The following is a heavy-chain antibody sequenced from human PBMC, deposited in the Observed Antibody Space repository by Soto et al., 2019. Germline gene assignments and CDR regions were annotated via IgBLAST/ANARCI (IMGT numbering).Heavy chain of an antibody. Sequence: SETLSLTCTVSGGSISSYYWSWIRQPPGKGLEWIGYIYYSGSTNYNPSLKSRVTISVDTSKNQSSLKLSSVTAADTAVYYCARWYSSSLYYYYYYMDVWGKGTTVTVSS. CDR2: IYYSGST. D-gene: IGHD6-6*01. V-gene: IGHV4-59*08. J-gene: IGHJ6*03. CDR3: ARWYSSSLYYYYYYMDV. CDR1: GGSISSYY.